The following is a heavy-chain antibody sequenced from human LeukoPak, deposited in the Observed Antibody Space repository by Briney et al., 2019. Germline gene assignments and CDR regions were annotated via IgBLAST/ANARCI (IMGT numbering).Heavy chain of an antibody. D-gene: IGHD5-18*01. CDR3: ARSEAFIQLWLIKNDWYFDL. V-gene: IGHV4-39*01. CDR2: IYYSGST. Sequence: SETLSLTCTVSGGSISSSSYYWGWIRQPPGKGLEWIGSIYYSGSTYYNPSLKSRVTISVDTSKNQFSLKLSSVTAADTAVYYCARSEAFIQLWLIKNDWYFDLWGRGTLVTVSS. J-gene: IGHJ2*01. CDR1: GGSISSSSYY.